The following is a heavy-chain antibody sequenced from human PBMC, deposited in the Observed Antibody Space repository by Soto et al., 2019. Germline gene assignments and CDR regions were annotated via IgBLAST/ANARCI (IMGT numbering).Heavy chain of an antibody. CDR3: ARGGRGYSSAPRYYFDY. Sequence: QVQLVQSGSEVKKPGSSVKVSCKASGGSFSSNPISWVRQAPGQGLEWMAEIIPIFATVHYAQKFQGRVTITADESTSTAYMELTSLRSEDTAVYFCARGGRGYSSAPRYYFDYWGQGTLVTVSS. V-gene: IGHV1-69*01. CDR2: IIPIFATV. J-gene: IGHJ4*02. CDR1: GGSFSSNP. D-gene: IGHD5-18*01.